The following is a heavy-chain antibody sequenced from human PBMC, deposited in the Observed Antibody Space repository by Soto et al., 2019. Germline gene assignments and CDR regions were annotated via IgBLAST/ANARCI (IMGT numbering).Heavy chain of an antibody. CDR2: ILVGGST. CDR3: AKAPATGGGYFEI. V-gene: IGHV3-23*01. CDR1: GFTFSSCA. Sequence: GGSLRLSCAACGFTFSSCAMSWVRQAPGKGLEWVSTILVGGSTHYEDSVKGRFTISRDTSKNTVYLQMNSLTAGDTAVYYCAKAPATGGGYFEIYGRGTLVNV. J-gene: IGHJ3*02. D-gene: IGHD2-8*02.